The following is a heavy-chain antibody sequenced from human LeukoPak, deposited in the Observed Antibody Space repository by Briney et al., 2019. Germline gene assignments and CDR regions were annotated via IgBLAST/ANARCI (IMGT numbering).Heavy chain of an antibody. Sequence: LETLSLTCTVSGGSISSYYWSWIRQPAGKGLEWIGRIYTSGSTNYNPSLKSRVTMSVDTSKNQFSLKLSSVTAADTAVYYCARTALGISGSYLGYFDYWGQGTLVTVSS. CDR1: GGSISSYY. CDR2: IYTSGST. CDR3: ARTALGISGSYLGYFDY. J-gene: IGHJ4*02. V-gene: IGHV4-4*07. D-gene: IGHD1-26*01.